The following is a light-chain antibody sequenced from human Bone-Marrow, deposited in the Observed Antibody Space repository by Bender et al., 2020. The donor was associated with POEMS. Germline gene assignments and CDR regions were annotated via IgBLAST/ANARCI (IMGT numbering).Light chain of an antibody. CDR2: SSH. J-gene: IGLJ2*01. V-gene: IGLV1-44*01. CDR1: SSNIGAHA. Sequence: QSVLTQPPSASGTPGQRVTISCSGGSSNIGAHAVNWYQHLPGTAPKLLIYSSHRRPSEVPDRFSGSRSGTSASLAISGLQPEDEADYYCCSYAGSYTFGGGTQVTVL. CDR3: CSYAGSYT.